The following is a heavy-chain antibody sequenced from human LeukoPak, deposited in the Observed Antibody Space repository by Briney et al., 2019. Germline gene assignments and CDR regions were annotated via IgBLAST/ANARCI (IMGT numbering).Heavy chain of an antibody. CDR2: IWYDGSNK. Sequence: PGGSLRLSCAASGFTFSSYGMHWVRQAPGKGLEWVAVIWYDGSNKYYADSVKGRFTISRDNSKNTLYLQMNSLRAEDTAVYYCARDLSLGFSRNYWGQGTLVTVSS. J-gene: IGHJ4*02. V-gene: IGHV3-33*01. CDR3: ARDLSLGFSRNY. CDR1: GFTFSSYG. D-gene: IGHD3-3*01.